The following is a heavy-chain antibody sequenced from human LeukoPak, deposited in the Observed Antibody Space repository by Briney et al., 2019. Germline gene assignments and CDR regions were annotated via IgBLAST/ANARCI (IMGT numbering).Heavy chain of an antibody. V-gene: IGHV4-34*01. J-gene: IGHJ4*02. CDR1: GGSFSGYY. D-gene: IGHD3-16*01. Sequence: KPSETLSLTCAVYGGSFSGYYWSWIRQPPGKGLEWIGEINHSGSTNYNPSLKSRVTISVDTSKNQFSLKLSSVTAADTAVYYCARQGEMATIDYWGQGTLVTVSS. CDR2: INHSGST. CDR3: ARQGEMATIDY.